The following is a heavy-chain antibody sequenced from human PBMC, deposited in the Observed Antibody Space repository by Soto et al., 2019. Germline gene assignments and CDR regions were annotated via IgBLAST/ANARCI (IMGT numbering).Heavy chain of an antibody. J-gene: IGHJ1*01. V-gene: IGHV4-31*03. D-gene: IGHD1-26*01. CDR3: ARGIATTGSAEYFQD. Sequence: PSETLSLTCTVSGGSISRKTYYWTWIRQHPVKGLEWIGYVYYSGTTYYNPSLKSRLTISVDTSKNQFSLKLTSVTAADTAVYYCARGIATTGSAEYFQDWGQGSLVTVSS. CDR2: VYYSGTT. CDR1: GGSISRKTYY.